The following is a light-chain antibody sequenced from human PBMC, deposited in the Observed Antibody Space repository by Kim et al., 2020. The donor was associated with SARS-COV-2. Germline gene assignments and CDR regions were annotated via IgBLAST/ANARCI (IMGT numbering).Light chain of an antibody. Sequence: QSVLTQPPSVSGAPGQRVTISCTGSSSDIGAGYDVHWYQQLPGRAPKLLIYGNTNRPSGVPDRFSGSKSGTSASLAITELQAEDEADYYCQSYDSSPPNWVFGEGTQLTVL. J-gene: IGLJ3*02. CDR1: SSDIGAGYD. CDR2: GNT. CDR3: QSYDSSPPNWV. V-gene: IGLV1-40*01.